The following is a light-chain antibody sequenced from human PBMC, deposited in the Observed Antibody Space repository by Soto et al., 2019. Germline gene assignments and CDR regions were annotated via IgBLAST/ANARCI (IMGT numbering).Light chain of an antibody. Sequence: LVQYPSTLSLTPGESAPLSCRARQSVTSSYLAWYQQKAGQAPRLLIYAASSRATGIPDRFRGSGSGTDFTLTISRLEPEDFAVYYCQQYGDSPTFGGGTKVDIK. J-gene: IGKJ4*01. CDR1: QSVTSSY. V-gene: IGKV3-20*01. CDR3: QQYGDSPT. CDR2: AAS.